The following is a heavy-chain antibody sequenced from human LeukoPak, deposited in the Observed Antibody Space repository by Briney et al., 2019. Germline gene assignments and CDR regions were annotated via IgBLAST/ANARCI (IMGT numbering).Heavy chain of an antibody. V-gene: IGHV1-46*01. CDR3: ARDYGGNSYLNWFDP. D-gene: IGHD4-23*01. Sequence: ASVKVSCKASGYTFTSYYMHWVRQAPGQGLEWMGIINPSGGSTSYAQKFQGRVTMTRDTSTSTVYMELSSLRSEDTAVYYCARDYGGNSYLNWFDPWGQGTLVTVSS. CDR2: INPSGGST. J-gene: IGHJ5*02. CDR1: GYTFTSYY.